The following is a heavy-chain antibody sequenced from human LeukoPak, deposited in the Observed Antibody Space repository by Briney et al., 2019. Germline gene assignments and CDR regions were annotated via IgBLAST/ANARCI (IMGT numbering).Heavy chain of an antibody. CDR1: GFTFSSHE. Sequence: GGSLRLSCAASGFTFSSHEMNWVRQAPGKGLEWVSYISSSGTTLYYADSVKGRFTISRDNSKNTLYLQMNSLRAEDTAVYYCAKRRAYNSGYYFDYWGQGTLVTVSS. CDR2: ISSSGTTL. D-gene: IGHD3-22*01. J-gene: IGHJ4*02. V-gene: IGHV3-48*03. CDR3: AKRRAYNSGYYFDY.